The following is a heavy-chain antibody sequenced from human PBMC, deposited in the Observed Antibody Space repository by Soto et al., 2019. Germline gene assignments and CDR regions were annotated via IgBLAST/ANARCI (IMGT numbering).Heavy chain of an antibody. CDR1: GFTFSSYW. V-gene: IGHV3-7*01. J-gene: IGHJ6*02. Sequence: PGGSLRLSCAASGFTFSSYWMNWVRQAPGKGLEWVANIKQDGSAKYYVDSVKGRFTISRDNAKNSLYLQMNSLRREDTAVYYRAKEITDILTGYYNAPPGGYGMDVWGQGTSVTVSS. CDR3: AKEITDILTGYYNAPPGGYGMDV. D-gene: IGHD3-9*01. CDR2: IKQDGSAK.